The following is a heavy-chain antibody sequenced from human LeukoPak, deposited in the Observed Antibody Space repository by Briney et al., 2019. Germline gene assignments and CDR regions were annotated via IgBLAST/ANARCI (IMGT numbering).Heavy chain of an antibody. Sequence: PSETLSLTCAVSGGSISSRNWWSWVRQPPGKGLEWIGEIYHSGSTNYNPSLKSRVTISVDKSKNQFSLKLSSVTAADTAVYYCAMISSSWTYRDYWGQGTLVTVSS. CDR2: IYHSGST. D-gene: IGHD6-13*01. CDR3: AMISSSWTYRDY. V-gene: IGHV4-4*02. CDR1: GGSISSRNW. J-gene: IGHJ4*02.